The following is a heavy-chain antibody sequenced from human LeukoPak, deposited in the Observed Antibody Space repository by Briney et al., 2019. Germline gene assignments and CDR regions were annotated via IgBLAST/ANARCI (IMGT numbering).Heavy chain of an antibody. CDR3: ATAPRITIFGVPRHGAFDI. D-gene: IGHD3-3*01. CDR2: IIPIFGTA. J-gene: IGHJ3*02. CDR1: GGTFSSYA. V-gene: IGHV1-69*13. Sequence: SVKVSCKASGGTFSSYAISWVRQAPGQGLEWMGGIIPIFGTANYAQKFQGRVTITADESTSTAYMELSSLRSEDTAVYYCATAPRITIFGVPRHGAFDIWGQGTMVTVSS.